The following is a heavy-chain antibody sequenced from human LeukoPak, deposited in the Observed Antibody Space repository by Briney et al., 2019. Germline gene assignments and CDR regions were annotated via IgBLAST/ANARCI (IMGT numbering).Heavy chain of an antibody. CDR2: ISAYNGNT. D-gene: IGHD2-8*01. J-gene: IGHJ6*04. CDR1: GYTFTSYG. CDR3: ARDPTNSHYYYGLDV. Sequence: ASVKVSYKASGYTFTSYGISWVRQAPGQGLEWMGWISAYNGNTNYAQKLQGRVTMTTDTSTSTAYMELRSLRSDDTAVYYCARDPTNSHYYYGLDVWGKGTTVTVSS. V-gene: IGHV1-18*04.